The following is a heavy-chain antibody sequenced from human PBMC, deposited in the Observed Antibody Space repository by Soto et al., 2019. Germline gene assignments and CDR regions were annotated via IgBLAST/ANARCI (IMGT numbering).Heavy chain of an antibody. Sequence: QVQLQQWGAGLLKPSETLSLTCAVYGGSFSGYYWSWIRQPPGKGLEWIGEINHSGSTNYNPSLKSRVTIPVDTSKNQFSLKLSSVTAADTAFYYCARGPYGSGLDYWGQGTLVTVSA. V-gene: IGHV4-34*01. J-gene: IGHJ4*02. CDR1: GGSFSGYY. D-gene: IGHD3-10*01. CDR3: ARGPYGSGLDY. CDR2: INHSGST.